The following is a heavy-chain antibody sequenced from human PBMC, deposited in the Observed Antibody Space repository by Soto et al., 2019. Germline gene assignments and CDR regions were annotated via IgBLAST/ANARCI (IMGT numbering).Heavy chain of an antibody. CDR2: IYFSGSA. Sequence: PSETLSLTCTVSGGSISSSKYYWGWIRQPPGKGLEWIGNIYFSGSAYYNPSLKSRVTISADTSRNQFSLKVSSLTAADTAVYYCATSYNWNDVRWFDPWGPGTLVTVSX. CDR1: GGSISSSKYY. V-gene: IGHV4-39*01. CDR3: ATSYNWNDVRWFDP. D-gene: IGHD1-1*01. J-gene: IGHJ5*02.